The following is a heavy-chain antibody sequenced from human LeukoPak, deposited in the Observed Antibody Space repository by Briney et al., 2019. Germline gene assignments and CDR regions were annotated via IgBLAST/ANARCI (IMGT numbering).Heavy chain of an antibody. CDR1: GFTFSSYS. D-gene: IGHD3-3*01. J-gene: IGHJ4*02. V-gene: IGHV3-48*04. CDR3: AKTDYDFWSGTFDY. Sequence: GGSLRLSCAASGFTFSSYSMNWVRQAPGKGLEWVSYISSSSSTIYYADSVKGRFTISRDNAKNSLYLQMNSLRAEDTAVYYCAKTDYDFWSGTFDYWGQGTLVTVSS. CDR2: ISSSSSTI.